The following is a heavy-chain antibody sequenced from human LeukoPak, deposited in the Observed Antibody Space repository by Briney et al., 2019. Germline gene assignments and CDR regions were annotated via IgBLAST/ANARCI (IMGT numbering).Heavy chain of an antibody. V-gene: IGHV4-34*01. Sequence: SETLSLTCAVYGGSFSGYYWSWIRQPPGKGLEWIGEINHSGSANYNPSLKSRVTISVDTSKNQFSLKLSSVTAADTAVYYCARARRGDGDYVIDYWGQGTLVTVSS. CDR2: INHSGSA. D-gene: IGHD4-17*01. CDR3: ARARRGDGDYVIDY. J-gene: IGHJ4*02. CDR1: GGSFSGYY.